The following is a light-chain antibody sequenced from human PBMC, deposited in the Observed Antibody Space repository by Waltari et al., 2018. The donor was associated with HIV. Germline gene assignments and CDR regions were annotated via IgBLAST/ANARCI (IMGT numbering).Light chain of an antibody. CDR1: SSTLGHSY. J-gene: IGLJ1*01. V-gene: IGLV1-51*02. CDR3: GTWDSSLSAV. CDR2: ENN. Sequence: QSVLTQPPSVSAAPGQKVTISCSGSSSTLGHSYVSWYQQLPGTAPKLLIYENNKRSSGIPDRFSGSKSGTSATLGITGLQTGDEADYYCGTWDSSLSAVFGTGTKVTVL.